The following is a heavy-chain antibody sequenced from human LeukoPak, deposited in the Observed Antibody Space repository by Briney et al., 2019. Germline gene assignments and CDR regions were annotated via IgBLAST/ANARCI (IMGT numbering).Heavy chain of an antibody. CDR2: ISYDGSNK. Sequence: GGSLRLSCAASGFTFSSYGMHWVRQAPGKGLEWVAVISYDGSNKYYADTVKGRFTISRDNSKNTLYLQMNSLRAEDTAVYYCAKDMWDSSSWYYFDYWGRGTLVTVSS. V-gene: IGHV3-30*18. CDR1: GFTFSSYG. D-gene: IGHD6-13*01. CDR3: AKDMWDSSSWYYFDY. J-gene: IGHJ4*02.